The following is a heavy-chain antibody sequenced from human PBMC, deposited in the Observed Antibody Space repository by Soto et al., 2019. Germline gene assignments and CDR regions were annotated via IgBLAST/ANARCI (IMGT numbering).Heavy chain of an antibody. V-gene: IGHV3-13*01. J-gene: IGHJ1*01. D-gene: IGHD6-19*01. Sequence: PGPSLRHSSAAHQDSLNNYHISSARQTAGKGLEWVSAIGTAGDTYYPDSVKGRFTISRDNSKNTLYLQMNSLRAEDTAVYYCAKGVPGIAVARTGYFRHWGQGT. CDR3: AKGVPGIAVARTGYFRH. CDR2: IGTAGDT. CDR1: QDSLNNYH.